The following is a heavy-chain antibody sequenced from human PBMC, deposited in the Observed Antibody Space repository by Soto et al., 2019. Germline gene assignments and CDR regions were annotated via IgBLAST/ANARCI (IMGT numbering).Heavy chain of an antibody. V-gene: IGHV1-3*01. D-gene: IGHD2-21*02. CDR1: GYTFTGYY. Sequence: ASVKVSCKASGYTFTGYYMHWVRQAPGHWLEWMGWINAGNGNTKYSQKFQGRVTITRDTSASTAYMELSSLRSEDTAVYYCARSIVVVTALDYWGQGTLVTVSS. J-gene: IGHJ4*02. CDR3: ARSIVVVTALDY. CDR2: INAGNGNT.